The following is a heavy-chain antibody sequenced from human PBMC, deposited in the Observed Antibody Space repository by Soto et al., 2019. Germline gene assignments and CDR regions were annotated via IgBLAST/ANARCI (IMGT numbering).Heavy chain of an antibody. J-gene: IGHJ4*02. V-gene: IGHV3-7*01. CDR3: ARDDWLSVPTPYFDY. CDR1: GFTFSSYW. CDR2: IKQDGSEK. Sequence: GGSLRLSCAASGFTFSSYWMSWVRQAPGKGLEWVANIKQDGSEKYYVDSVKGRFTISRDNAKNSLYLQMNSLRAEDTAVYYCARDDWLSVPTPYFDYWGQGTLVTVSS. D-gene: IGHD2-21*01.